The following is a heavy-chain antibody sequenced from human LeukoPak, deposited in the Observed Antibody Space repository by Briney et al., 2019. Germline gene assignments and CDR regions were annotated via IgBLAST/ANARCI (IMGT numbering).Heavy chain of an antibody. CDR1: GYTFTSYY. CDR2: INPNSGGP. Sequence: ASVKVSCKASGYTFTSYYIHWVRQAPGQGLEWMGWINPNSGGPNYAQKFQGRATMTRDTSISTAYMEMSRLRSDDTAVYYCARDVSAGGTNWFDPWGQGTLVTVSS. J-gene: IGHJ5*02. D-gene: IGHD3-16*01. V-gene: IGHV1-2*02. CDR3: ARDVSAGGTNWFDP.